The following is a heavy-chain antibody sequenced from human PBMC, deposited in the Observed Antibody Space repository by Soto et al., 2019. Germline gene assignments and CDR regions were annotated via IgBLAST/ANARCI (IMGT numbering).Heavy chain of an antibody. V-gene: IGHV3-30*18. Sequence: QVQLVESGGGVVQPGRSLRLSCAASGFTFSSYGMHWVRQAPGKGLEWVAVISYDGSNKYYADSVKGRFTISRDNSKNTLYLQMNSLRAEDTAVYYCAKSASIAARRGGYYYGMDVWGQGTTVTVSS. CDR3: AKSASIAARRGGYYYGMDV. D-gene: IGHD6-6*01. CDR1: GFTFSSYG. J-gene: IGHJ6*02. CDR2: ISYDGSNK.